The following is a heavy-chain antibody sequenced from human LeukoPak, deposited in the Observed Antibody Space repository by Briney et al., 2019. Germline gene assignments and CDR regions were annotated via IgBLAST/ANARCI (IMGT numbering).Heavy chain of an antibody. Sequence: GGSLRLSCAASGFTFSSYWMHWVRQAPGKGLVWVSRINSDGSSTSYADSAKGRFTISRDNAKNTLYLQMNSLRAEDTAVYYCASLSGSGRNFDYWGQGTLVTVSS. CDR1: GFTFSSYW. J-gene: IGHJ4*02. CDR2: INSDGSST. V-gene: IGHV3-74*01. CDR3: ASLSGSGRNFDY. D-gene: IGHD3-10*01.